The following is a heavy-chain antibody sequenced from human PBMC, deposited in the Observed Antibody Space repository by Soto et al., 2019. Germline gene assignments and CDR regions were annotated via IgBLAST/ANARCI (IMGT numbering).Heavy chain of an antibody. J-gene: IGHJ5*02. CDR1: GGPFKSFA. Sequence: QVHLVQSGAEVKKPGSSVKVSCKASGGPFKSFAITWVRQAPGQGLEWMGGFIPFFATSHYAQRFQGRVTIAGDESPTTSYIALTSLTSADTAVYYWTRADYRNDNWFDPWGQGTLVTVSS. V-gene: IGHV1-69*01. CDR2: FIPFFATS. CDR3: TRADYRNDNWFDP. D-gene: IGHD4-4*01.